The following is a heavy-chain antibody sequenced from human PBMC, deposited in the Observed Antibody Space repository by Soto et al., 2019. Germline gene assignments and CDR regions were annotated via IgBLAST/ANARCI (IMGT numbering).Heavy chain of an antibody. J-gene: IGHJ5*01. Sequence: LSLTCAVYGGSFSGHSWTWIRQSPGKGLEWIGDINHSGRVNYSPSLKSRVTISLDTSKNQFSLTLSAVTAADTAMYYCSTRAYDTNGYYRFDPWGQGTLVTVSS. CDR3: STRAYDTNGYYRFDP. V-gene: IGHV4-34*01. CDR1: GGSFSGHS. CDR2: INHSGRV. D-gene: IGHD3-22*01.